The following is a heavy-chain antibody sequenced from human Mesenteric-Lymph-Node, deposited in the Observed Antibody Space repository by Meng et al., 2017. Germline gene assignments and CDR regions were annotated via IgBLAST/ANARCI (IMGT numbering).Heavy chain of an antibody. Sequence: QLVQSEAELKKSGASVKVSGKASGYTFTSYAKNWVRQAPGQGREWMGWINTNTGNPTYAQGFTGRFVFSLDTSVSTAYLQICSLKAEDTAVYYCAREASEYYYDSQIDYWGQGTLVTVSS. CDR1: GYTFTSYA. D-gene: IGHD3-22*01. CDR3: AREASEYYYDSQIDY. V-gene: IGHV7-4-1*01. J-gene: IGHJ4*02. CDR2: INTNTGNP.